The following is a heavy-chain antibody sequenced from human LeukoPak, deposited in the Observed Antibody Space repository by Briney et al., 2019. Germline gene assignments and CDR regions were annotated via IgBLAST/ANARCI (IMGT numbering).Heavy chain of an antibody. CDR3: ARDRAGANPGYSFDY. V-gene: IGHV3-33*01. CDR2: IWNDGSSN. Sequence: GGSLRLSCAASGFTFSSYGMHWVRQAPGKGLEWVAIIWNDGSSNYYADSVKGRFTISRDNSKNTLYVQMSSLRSEDTAVYYCARDRAGANPGYSFDYWGQGTLVTVSS. D-gene: IGHD1-26*01. CDR1: GFTFSSYG. J-gene: IGHJ4*02.